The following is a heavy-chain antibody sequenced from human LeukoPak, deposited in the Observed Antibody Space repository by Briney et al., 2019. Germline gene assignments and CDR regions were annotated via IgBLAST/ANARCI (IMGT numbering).Heavy chain of an antibody. CDR1: GFTFSSYW. Sequence: GGSLRLSCAATGFTFSSYWMHWVRQAPGKGLVWVSRISYDGGDPSYADSVKGRFTISRDNAKNTLYLQMNSLTAEDTAVYYCARGYSSRLYNWLDPWGQGTLVTVSS. J-gene: IGHJ5*02. CDR2: ISYDGGDP. D-gene: IGHD6-13*01. V-gene: IGHV3-74*01. CDR3: ARGYSSRLYNWLDP.